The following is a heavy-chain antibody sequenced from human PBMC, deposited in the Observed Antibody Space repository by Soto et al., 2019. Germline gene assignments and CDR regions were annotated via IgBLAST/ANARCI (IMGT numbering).Heavy chain of an antibody. V-gene: IGHV1-2*04. CDR2: INPNSGGT. CDR1: GYTFTGYY. Sequence: GVSVKVCCKACGYTFTGYYMHWVRQDPGQGLEWMGWINPNSGGTNYAQKFQGWVTMTRDTSISTAYMELSRLRSDDTAVYYCARGSSQFAPAGLYFQHWGQGTLVTVSS. CDR3: ARGSSQFAPAGLYFQH. J-gene: IGHJ1*01. D-gene: IGHD6-25*01.